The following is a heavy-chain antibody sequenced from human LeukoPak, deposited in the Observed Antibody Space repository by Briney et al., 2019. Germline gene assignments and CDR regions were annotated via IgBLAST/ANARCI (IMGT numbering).Heavy chain of an antibody. V-gene: IGHV3-30*18. J-gene: IGHJ4*02. CDR1: GFTFSSYG. CDR3: AKPLYSGSYYKVASFDY. D-gene: IGHD1-26*01. CDR2: ISYDGSNK. Sequence: PGGSLRLSCAASGFTFSSYGMHWVRQAPGKGLEWVAVISYDGSNKYYADSVKCRFTISRDNSKNTLYLQMNSLRAEDTAVYYCAKPLYSGSYYKVASFDYWGQGTLVTVSS.